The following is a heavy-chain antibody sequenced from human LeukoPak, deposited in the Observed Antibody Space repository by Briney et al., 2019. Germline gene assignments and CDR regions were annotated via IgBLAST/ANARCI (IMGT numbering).Heavy chain of an antibody. Sequence: QPGGSLRLSCAASGFTFSSYGMHWVRQAPGKGLEWVSVFSISGGSIHYADSVKGRFTISRDKSKNTLYLQMNSLRAEDTAVYYCARAQYYYASGSYERDYWGQGTLVTVSS. J-gene: IGHJ4*02. CDR3: ARAQYYYASGSYERDY. V-gene: IGHV3-NL1*01. CDR2: FSISGGSI. D-gene: IGHD3-10*01. CDR1: GFTFSSYG.